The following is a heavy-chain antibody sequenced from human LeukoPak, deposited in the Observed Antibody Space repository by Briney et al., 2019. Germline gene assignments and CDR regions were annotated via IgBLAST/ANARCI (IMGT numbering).Heavy chain of an antibody. V-gene: IGHV4-34*01. Sequence: SETLSLTCAVSGGSFSGYFWSWVRQPPGKGLEWIGEINHSGSTDYNPSLKSRVTISIDTSKTQFSLKLTSVTAADTAVYYCARGPNFDYWGQGILVTVSS. CDR3: ARGPNFDY. CDR2: INHSGST. CDR1: GGSFSGYF. J-gene: IGHJ4*02.